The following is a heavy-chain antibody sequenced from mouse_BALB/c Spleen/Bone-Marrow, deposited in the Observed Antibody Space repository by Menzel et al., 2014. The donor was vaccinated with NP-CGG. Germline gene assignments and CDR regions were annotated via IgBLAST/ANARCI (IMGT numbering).Heavy chain of an antibody. V-gene: IGHV5-4*02. Sequence: EVMLVESGGGLVKPGGSLKLSCAASGFTFSDYYMYWVRQTPEKRLEWVATISDGGSYTYYPDSVKRRFTISRDNAKNNLYLQMGSLKSEDTAMYYCVLRWFAYWGQGTLVTVSA. CDR1: GFTFSDYY. CDR3: VLRWFAY. D-gene: IGHD1-1*01. CDR2: ISDGGSYT. J-gene: IGHJ3*01.